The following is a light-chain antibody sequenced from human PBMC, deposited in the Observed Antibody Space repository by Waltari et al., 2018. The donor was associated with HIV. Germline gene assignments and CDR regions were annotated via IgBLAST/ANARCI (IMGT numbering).Light chain of an antibody. CDR3: CSYAGSYTLV. CDR2: DVT. Sequence: QSALTQPRSVSGSPGQSVTISCTGTSSDVGGYKYVSWYQQHPAKAPKLRIYDVTNLPSGVPDRFSGSKSVNTASRTISGLEAEDEADYYGCSYAGSYTLVFGGGTKLTVL. CDR1: SSDVGGYKY. J-gene: IGLJ3*02. V-gene: IGLV2-11*01.